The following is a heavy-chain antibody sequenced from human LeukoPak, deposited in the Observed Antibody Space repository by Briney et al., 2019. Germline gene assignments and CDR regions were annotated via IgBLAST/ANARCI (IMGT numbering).Heavy chain of an antibody. CDR3: ARGEQWLVLYPFDY. CDR1: GFTFSSYG. V-gene: IGHV3-33*01. CDR2: IWYDGSNK. Sequence: GRSLRLSCAASGFTFSSYGMHWVRQAPGKGLEWVAVIWYDGSNKYYADSVKGRFTISRDNSKNTLYLQMNSLRAEDTAVYYCARGEQWLVLYPFDYWGQGILVTVSS. J-gene: IGHJ4*02. D-gene: IGHD6-19*01.